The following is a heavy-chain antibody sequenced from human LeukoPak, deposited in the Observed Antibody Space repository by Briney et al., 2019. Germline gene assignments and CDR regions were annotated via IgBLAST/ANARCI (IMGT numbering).Heavy chain of an antibody. D-gene: IGHD3-3*01. J-gene: IGHJ4*02. CDR1: GFTFSSYA. Sequence: GGSLRLSCAASGFTFSSYAMSWVRQAPGKGLEWVSAISGSGGSTYYADSVKGRFIISRDNSKNTLYLQMNSLRAEDTAVYYCAKSNYDFWSGYHGNRYYFDYWGQGTLVTVSS. CDR3: AKSNYDFWSGYHGNRYYFDY. CDR2: ISGSGGST. V-gene: IGHV3-23*01.